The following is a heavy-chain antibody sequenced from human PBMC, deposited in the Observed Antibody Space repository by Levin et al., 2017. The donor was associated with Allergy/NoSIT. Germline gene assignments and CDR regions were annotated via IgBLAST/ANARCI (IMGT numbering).Heavy chain of an antibody. CDR2: IYYSGST. CDR1: GGSISSGDYY. CDR3: ARGLSGGNADAFDI. D-gene: IGHD4-23*01. J-gene: IGHJ3*02. V-gene: IGHV4-30-4*01. Sequence: SQTLSLTCTVSGGSISSGDYYWSWIRQPPGKGLEWIGYIYYSGSTYYNPSLKSRVTISVDTSKNQFSLKLSSVTAADTAVYYCARGLSGGNADAFDIWGQGTMVTVSS.